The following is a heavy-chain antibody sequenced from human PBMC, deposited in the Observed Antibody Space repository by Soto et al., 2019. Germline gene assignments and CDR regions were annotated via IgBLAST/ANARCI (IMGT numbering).Heavy chain of an antibody. CDR1: GFTFSSYG. V-gene: IGHV3-33*01. CDR2: IWYDGSNK. D-gene: IGHD2-15*01. CDR3: ARGATVVVVAATPDY. Sequence: QVQLVESGGGVVQPGRSLRLSCAASGFTFSSYGMHWVRQAPGKGLEWVAVIWYDGSNKYYADSVKGRFTISRDNSKNTLDLQMNSLRAEDTAVYYCARGATVVVVAATPDYWGQGTLVTVSS. J-gene: IGHJ4*02.